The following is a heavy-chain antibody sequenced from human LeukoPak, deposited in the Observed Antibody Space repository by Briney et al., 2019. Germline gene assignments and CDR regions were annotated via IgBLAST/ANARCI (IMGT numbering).Heavy chain of an antibody. CDR3: ARGPYYDILTGYLGGFDP. D-gene: IGHD3-9*01. Sequence: TGGSLRLSCAASGFTFSSYWMHWVRQAPGKGLVWVSRINSDGSSTSYADSVKGRFTISRDNAKNTLYLQMNSLRAEDTAVYYCARGPYYDILTGYLGGFDPWGQGTLVTVSS. V-gene: IGHV3-74*01. CDR1: GFTFSSYW. J-gene: IGHJ5*02. CDR2: INSDGSST.